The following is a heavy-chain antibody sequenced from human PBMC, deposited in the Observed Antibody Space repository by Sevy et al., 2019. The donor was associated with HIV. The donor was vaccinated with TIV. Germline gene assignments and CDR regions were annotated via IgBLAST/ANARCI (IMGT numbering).Heavy chain of an antibody. J-gene: IGHJ4*02. Sequence: SETLSLTCTVSGGSISSSSYCWGWIRQPPGKGLEWIGSIYYSGSAYYKSSLKSRVTISVDTSKNQFSLKLGSVTAADTAVYYCGVQIATAGQYYFDYWGQGTLVTVSS. CDR2: IYYSGSA. CDR3: GVQIATAGQYYFDY. D-gene: IGHD6-13*01. V-gene: IGHV4-39*01. CDR1: GGSISSSSYC.